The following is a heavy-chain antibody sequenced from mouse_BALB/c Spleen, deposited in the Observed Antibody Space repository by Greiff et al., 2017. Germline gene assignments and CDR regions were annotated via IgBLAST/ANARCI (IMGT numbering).Heavy chain of an antibody. CDR2: ISSGGST. Sequence: EVMLVESGGGLVKPGGSLKLSCAASGFTFSSYAMSWVRQTPEKRLEWVASISSGGSTYYPDSVKGRFTISRDNARNILYLQMSSLRSEDTAMYYCARYGNYGLLGWGQGTLVTVSA. V-gene: IGHV5-6-5*01. D-gene: IGHD2-1*01. J-gene: IGHJ3*01. CDR3: ARYGNYGLLG. CDR1: GFTFSSYA.